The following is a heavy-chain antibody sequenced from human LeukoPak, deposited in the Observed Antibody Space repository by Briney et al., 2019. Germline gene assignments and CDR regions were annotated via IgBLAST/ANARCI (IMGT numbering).Heavy chain of an antibody. CDR2: ISAYNGNT. D-gene: IGHD3-22*01. CDR3: ARELTPHYDSSGSRRNAFDI. V-gene: IGHV1-18*01. J-gene: IGHJ3*02. Sequence: SVKVSCKASGYTFTSYGISWVRQAPGQGLEWMGRISAYNGNTNYAQKLQGRVTMTTDTSTSTAYMELRSLRSDDTAVYYCARELTPHYDSSGSRRNAFDIWGQGTMVTVSS. CDR1: GYTFTSYG.